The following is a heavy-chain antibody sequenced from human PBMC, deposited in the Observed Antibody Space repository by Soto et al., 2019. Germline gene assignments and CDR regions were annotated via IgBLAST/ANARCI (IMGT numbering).Heavy chain of an antibody. CDR3: ARAGEYSSSFSLDAFDI. V-gene: IGHV1-69*13. CDR2: IIPIFGTA. CDR1: GGTFSSYA. J-gene: IGHJ3*02. D-gene: IGHD6-6*01. Sequence: GASVKVSCKASGGTFSSYAISWVRQAPGQGLEWMGGIIPIFGTANYAQKFQGRVTITADESTSTAYMELSGLRSEDTAVYYCARAGEYSSSFSLDAFDIWGQGTMVTV.